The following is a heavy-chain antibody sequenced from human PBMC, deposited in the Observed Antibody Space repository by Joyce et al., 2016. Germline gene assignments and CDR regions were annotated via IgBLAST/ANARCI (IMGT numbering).Heavy chain of an antibody. CDR1: GYTFIGYY. D-gene: IGHD4/OR15-4a*01. V-gene: IGHV1-2*02. J-gene: IGHJ4*02. CDR2: INPRSGGT. CDR3: AVTLVVPTASFDY. Sequence: QVQLVQSGAEVKKPGASVKVSCKASGYTFIGYYVHWVRQAPGQGLEWMGWINPRSGGTTYAQKFQGRVTMTRDTSFSTAYMELSRLRSDDTAFYYCAVTLVVPTASFDYWGQGTLVTVSS.